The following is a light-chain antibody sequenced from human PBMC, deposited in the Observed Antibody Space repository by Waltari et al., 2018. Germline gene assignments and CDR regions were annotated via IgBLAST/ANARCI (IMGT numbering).Light chain of an antibody. CDR2: GVS. Sequence: QSALTQPASVSGSPGQSITISCTGTSSDVGGYEYVSWFQQHPGKAPKVMIYGVSNRPSGVSDRLSASKAGVTASLTISGLQAEDEADYYCSSYTSSNTFVFGTGTKVTVL. CDR3: SSYTSSNTFV. CDR1: SSDVGGYEY. J-gene: IGLJ1*01. V-gene: IGLV2-14*01.